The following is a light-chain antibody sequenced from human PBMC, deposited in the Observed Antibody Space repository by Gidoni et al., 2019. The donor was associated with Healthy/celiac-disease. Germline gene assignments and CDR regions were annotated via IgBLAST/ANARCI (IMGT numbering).Light chain of an antibody. Sequence: QSAVTQPASVSGSPGQSIPISCTGTSSDVGGYNYVSWYQQHPGKAPKLMIYDVSNRPSGVSNRFSGSKSGNTASLTISGLQAEDEADYYCSSYTSSSTLVFGPGTKVTVL. CDR2: DVS. CDR1: SSDVGGYNY. J-gene: IGLJ1*01. V-gene: IGLV2-14*01. CDR3: SSYTSSSTLV.